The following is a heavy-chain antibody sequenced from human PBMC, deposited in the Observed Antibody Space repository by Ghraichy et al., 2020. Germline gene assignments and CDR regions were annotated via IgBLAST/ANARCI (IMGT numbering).Heavy chain of an antibody. V-gene: IGHV3-23*01. Sequence: GGSLRLSCAASGFTFITYGMSWVRQAPGKGLEWVSAISGNSDTTHYAHSVKGRFTISRDSSKNILYMQMNSLRAEDTAVYHCARDSFNYNAKNEDGFDVWGQGTMVTVSS. CDR1: GFTFITYG. J-gene: IGHJ3*01. D-gene: IGHD1-14*01. CDR2: ISGNSDTT. CDR3: ARDSFNYNAKNEDGFDV.